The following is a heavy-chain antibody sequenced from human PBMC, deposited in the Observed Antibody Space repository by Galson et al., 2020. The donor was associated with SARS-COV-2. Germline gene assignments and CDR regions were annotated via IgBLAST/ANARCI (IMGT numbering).Heavy chain of an antibody. D-gene: IGHD4-17*01. V-gene: IGHV3-15*01. Sequence: GGSLRLSCAASGFTFSNAWMTWVRQAPGKGLEWVGRISSKTDGGTTDYAAPVKGRFTISRDDSKSTLYLQMNNLKSEDTAMYYCATADDYGDYVQLDYWGQGTLGTVSS. CDR2: ISSKTDGGTT. CDR3: ATADDYGDYVQLDY. J-gene: IGHJ4*02. CDR1: GFTFSNAW.